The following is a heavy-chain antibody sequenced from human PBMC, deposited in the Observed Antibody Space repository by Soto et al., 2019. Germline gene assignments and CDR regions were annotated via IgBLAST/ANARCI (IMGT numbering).Heavy chain of an antibody. J-gene: IGHJ4*02. V-gene: IGHV4-31*03. CDR2: ISHSGST. CDR3: AREYTYGSNFFDC. D-gene: IGHD5-18*01. Sequence: QVQLQESGPGLVKPSQTLSLSCTVSGGSISSAAYYWSWIRQHPGKGLEWIGYISHSGSTYYTPSLKTRVIISADTSKNRFSLNLTSVTAADTAVYYWAREYTYGSNFFDCWGQGALVTVSS. CDR1: GGSISSAAYY.